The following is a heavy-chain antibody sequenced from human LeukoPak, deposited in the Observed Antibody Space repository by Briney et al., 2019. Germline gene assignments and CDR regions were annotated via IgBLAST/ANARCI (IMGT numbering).Heavy chain of an antibody. CDR3: VSPVFINF. CDR1: GFPFSTLG. Sequence: GGSLRLSCSASGFPFSTLGMHWVRQAPGKGLEHVSTIGSDGDGTYYADSVKDRFIISRDNSKNAVYLQMSSLRPEDTAVYYCVSPVFINFWGQGTLVTVTS. V-gene: IGHV3-64D*06. D-gene: IGHD1-14*01. CDR2: IGSDGDGT. J-gene: IGHJ4*01.